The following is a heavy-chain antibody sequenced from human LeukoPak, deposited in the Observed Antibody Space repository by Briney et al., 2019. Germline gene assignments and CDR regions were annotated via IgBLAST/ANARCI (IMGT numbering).Heavy chain of an antibody. CDR2: TYRTGTT. J-gene: IGHJ4*02. Sequence: SGTLSLTCGVSGYSIGIGYFWGWIRQPPGKGLEWIGSTYRTGTTHYNPSLKSRVSISLDTSKNQFSLKLSSVTAADTAVYYCARNRYFDTTGYYYDFDYWGQGTPVTVSS. V-gene: IGHV4-38-2*01. D-gene: IGHD3-22*01. CDR1: GYSIGIGYF. CDR3: ARNRYFDTTGYYYDFDY.